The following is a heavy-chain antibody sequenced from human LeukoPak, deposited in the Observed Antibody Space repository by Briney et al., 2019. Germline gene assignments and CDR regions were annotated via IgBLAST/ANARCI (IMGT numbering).Heavy chain of an antibody. J-gene: IGHJ5*02. CDR3: ARDRYCSSTSCLNWFDP. Sequence: GGSLRLSCAASGFTFSSYWMHWVRQAPGKGLAWVSRINSDGSSTSYADSVKGRFTISRDNAKNTLYLQMNSLRAEDTAVYYCARDRYCSSTSCLNWFDPWGQGTLVTVSS. V-gene: IGHV3-74*01. CDR2: INSDGSST. CDR1: GFTFSSYW. D-gene: IGHD2-2*01.